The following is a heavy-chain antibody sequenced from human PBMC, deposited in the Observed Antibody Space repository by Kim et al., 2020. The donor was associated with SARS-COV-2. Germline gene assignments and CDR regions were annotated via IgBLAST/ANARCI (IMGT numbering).Heavy chain of an antibody. CDR2: IIGTDGRT. D-gene: IGHD3-10*01. Sequence: GGSLRLSCAASGFTFSSYAMSWVRQAPGKGLEWVSIIIGTDGRTYYADSVKGRFTISRDNSEDTLFLQMSSLRVDDTAVYYCAKGPGISGCAPDYWGQGTLVSVSS. CDR1: GFTFSSYA. CDR3: AKGPGISGCAPDY. V-gene: IGHV3-23*01. J-gene: IGHJ4*02.